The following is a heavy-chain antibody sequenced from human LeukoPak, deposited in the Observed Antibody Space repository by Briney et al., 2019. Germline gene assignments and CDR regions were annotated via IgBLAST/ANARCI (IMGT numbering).Heavy chain of an antibody. D-gene: IGHD2-2*01. V-gene: IGHV1-3*01. J-gene: IGHJ5*02. CDR3: ARAGDIVVVSSWFDP. CDR2: INVGNGNT. CDR1: GYTFTSYA. Sequence: ASVKVSCTASGYTFTSYAMHWVRQAPGQRLEWMGWINVGNGNTKYSQKFQGRVTITRDTSASTAYMELSSLRSEDTAVYYCARAGDIVVVSSWFDPWGQGTLVTVSS.